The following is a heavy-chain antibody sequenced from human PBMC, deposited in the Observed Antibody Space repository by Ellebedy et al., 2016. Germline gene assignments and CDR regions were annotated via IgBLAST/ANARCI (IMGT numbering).Heavy chain of an antibody. Sequence: GESLKISXAASGFTFSSYWMSWVRQAPGKGLEWVANIKEDGSGKYYLDSVKGRFTISRDNAKKSFYLQMSSLRVEDTAVYYCTRGEGRQWLGTGIDYWGQGTLLTVSS. CDR3: TRGEGRQWLGTGIDY. CDR2: IKEDGSGK. CDR1: GFTFSSYW. J-gene: IGHJ4*02. D-gene: IGHD6-19*01. V-gene: IGHV3-7*01.